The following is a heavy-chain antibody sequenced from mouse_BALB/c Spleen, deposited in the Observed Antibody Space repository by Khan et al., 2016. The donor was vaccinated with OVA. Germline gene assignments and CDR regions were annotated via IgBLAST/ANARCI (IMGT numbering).Heavy chain of an antibody. D-gene: IGHD1-1*01. V-gene: IGHV3-2*02. CDR2: ISYSDST. Sequence: EVQLQESGPGLVKPSQSLSLTCTVTGYSITSNYAWNWIRQFPGNKLEWMGYISYSDSTSYNPSLKSRISITRDTSQNQFFLQLNSVTTEDTATYYCARGNYYGYYFDYWGQGTTLTDSS. J-gene: IGHJ2*01. CDR3: ARGNYYGYYFDY. CDR1: GYSITSNYA.